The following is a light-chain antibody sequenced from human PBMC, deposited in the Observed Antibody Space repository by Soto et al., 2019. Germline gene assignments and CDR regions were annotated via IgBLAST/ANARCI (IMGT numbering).Light chain of an antibody. J-gene: IGLJ1*01. CDR3: RSYTSTSTLV. Sequence: VLTQPASVSGSPGQSITISCTGTSSDVGGYNYVSWYQQHPVKAPKLMIYEVSHRPSGVSNRFSGSKSGNTASLTISGLQAEDEAYYYCRSYTSTSTLVFGTGTNVTVL. V-gene: IGLV2-14*01. CDR1: SSDVGGYNY. CDR2: EVS.